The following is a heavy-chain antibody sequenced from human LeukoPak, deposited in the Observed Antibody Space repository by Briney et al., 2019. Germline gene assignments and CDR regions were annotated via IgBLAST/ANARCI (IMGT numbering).Heavy chain of an antibody. J-gene: IGHJ4*02. V-gene: IGHV5-51*01. Sequence: GESLQISCQGSGSSFTSYWIGWVRQLPGKGLEWMGIIYPGDSDTRYSPSFQGQVTISADKSISTAYLQWSSLKASDTAMYYCASYGSGSYYPRWGQGTLVTVSS. CDR2: IYPGDSDT. CDR1: GSSFTSYW. CDR3: ASYGSGSYYPR. D-gene: IGHD3-10*01.